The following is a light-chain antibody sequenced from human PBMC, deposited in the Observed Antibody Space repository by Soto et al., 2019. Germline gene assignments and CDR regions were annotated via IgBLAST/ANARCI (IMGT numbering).Light chain of an antibody. Sequence: QSVLTQPASVSGSPGQSITISCTGTSSDVGSYNLVSWYQQHPGKAPKLMIYEVSKRPSGVSNRFSGSKSGNTASLTISGLQAEDEADYYCCSYAGSSTFVVFGGGTKLPV. V-gene: IGLV2-23*02. J-gene: IGLJ2*01. CDR2: EVS. CDR1: SSDVGSYNL. CDR3: CSYAGSSTFVV.